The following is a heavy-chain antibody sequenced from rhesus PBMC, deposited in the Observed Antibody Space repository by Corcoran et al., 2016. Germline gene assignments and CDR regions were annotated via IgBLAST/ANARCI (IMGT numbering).Heavy chain of an antibody. Sequence: QLQLQESGPGLVKPSETLSLTCAVSGGSISSNHWSWIRQPPGKGLEWIGRISGSGGRTNSHPSLKSRVTISTDTSKNQFSLKLSSVPAADTAVYYCARGYSYSYRFDVWGPGVLVTVSS. CDR3: ARGYSYSYRFDV. J-gene: IGHJ5-1*01. CDR2: ISGSGGRT. CDR1: GGSISSNH. D-gene: IGHD5-12*01. V-gene: IGHV4-173*01.